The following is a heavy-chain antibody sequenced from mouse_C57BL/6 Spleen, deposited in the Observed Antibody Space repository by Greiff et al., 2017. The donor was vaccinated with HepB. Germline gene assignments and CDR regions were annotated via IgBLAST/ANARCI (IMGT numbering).Heavy chain of an antibody. CDR3: ARSRAYGNRFDY. J-gene: IGHJ2*01. CDR2: IYPGDGDT. V-gene: IGHV1-80*01. CDR1: GYAFSSYW. Sequence: QVQLQQSGAELVKPGASVKISCKASGYAFSSYWMNWVKQRPGKGLEWIGQIYPGDGDTNYNGKFKGKATLTADKSSSTAYMQLSSLTSEDSAVYFCARSRAYGNRFDYWGQGTTLTVSS. D-gene: IGHD2-10*02.